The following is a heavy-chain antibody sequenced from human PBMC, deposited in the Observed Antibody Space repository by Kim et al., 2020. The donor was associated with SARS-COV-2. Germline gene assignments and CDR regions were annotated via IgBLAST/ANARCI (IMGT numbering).Heavy chain of an antibody. V-gene: IGHV3-23*01. CDR1: GFTFSSYA. J-gene: IGHJ4*02. Sequence: GGSLRLSCAASGFTFSSYAMSWVRQAPGKGLEWVSNISGSGGSTYYADSVKGRFTISRDNSKNTLYLQMNSLRAEDTAVYYCANRPSSTSSWYFDYWGQGTLVTVSS. D-gene: IGHD2-2*01. CDR2: ISGSGGST. CDR3: ANRPSSTSSWYFDY.